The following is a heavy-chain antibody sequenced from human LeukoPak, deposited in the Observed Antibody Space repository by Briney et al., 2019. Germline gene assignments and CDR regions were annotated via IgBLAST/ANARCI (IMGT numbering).Heavy chain of an antibody. Sequence: SVKVSCKVSGGTFRSYAISWVRQAPGQGLEWMGGIIPMFGAANYAPKFRDRVTITTDDSTSTAYMELSSLRSEDTAMYYCGRGDSSSSVYYYYMDVWGKGTTVTVSS. J-gene: IGHJ6*03. D-gene: IGHD6-6*01. CDR2: IIPMFGAA. CDR1: GGTFRSYA. CDR3: GRGDSSSSVYYYYMDV. V-gene: IGHV1-69*05.